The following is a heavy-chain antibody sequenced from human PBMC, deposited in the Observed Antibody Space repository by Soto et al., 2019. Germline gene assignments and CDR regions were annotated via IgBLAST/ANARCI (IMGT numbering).Heavy chain of an antibody. Sequence: SETLSLTCTVSGGSVSSGSYYWSWIRQPPGKGLGWIGYIYYSGSTNYNPSLKSRVTISVDTSKNQFSLKLSSVTAADTAVYYCARTGGYCTNGVCFFDYWGQGTLVTVSS. CDR3: ARTGGYCTNGVCFFDY. J-gene: IGHJ4*02. V-gene: IGHV4-61*01. D-gene: IGHD2-8*01. CDR2: IYYSGST. CDR1: GGSVSSGSYY.